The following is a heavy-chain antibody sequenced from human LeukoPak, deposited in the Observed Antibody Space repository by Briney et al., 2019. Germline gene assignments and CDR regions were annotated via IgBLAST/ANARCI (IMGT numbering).Heavy chain of an antibody. D-gene: IGHD2-21*02. Sequence: TSETLSLTCTVSGGSISSGDYYWSWIRQPPGKGLEWIGYIYYIGNTFYNPSLKSRVTISVDTSKNQFSLKLSSVTAADTAVYYCASAYCGGDCTPYWYFDLWGRGTLVTVST. J-gene: IGHJ2*01. CDR2: IYYIGNT. CDR3: ASAYCGGDCTPYWYFDL. V-gene: IGHV4-30-4*01. CDR1: GGSISSGDYY.